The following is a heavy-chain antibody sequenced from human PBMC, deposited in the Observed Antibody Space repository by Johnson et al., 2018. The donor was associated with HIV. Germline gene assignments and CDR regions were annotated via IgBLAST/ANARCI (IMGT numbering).Heavy chain of an antibody. Sequence: QVQLVESGGGVVQPGRSLRLSCAASGFTFSSYAMHWVRQAPGKGLEWVAVISYDGSNKYYADSVKGRFTISRDNSKNTLYLQMNSLRAEDTAVYYCAGDPSGGEQLDDAIDIWGQGTMVTVSS. CDR3: AGDPSGGEQLDDAIDI. V-gene: IGHV3-30*04. CDR2: ISYDGSNK. D-gene: IGHD6-6*01. CDR1: GFTFSSYA. J-gene: IGHJ3*02.